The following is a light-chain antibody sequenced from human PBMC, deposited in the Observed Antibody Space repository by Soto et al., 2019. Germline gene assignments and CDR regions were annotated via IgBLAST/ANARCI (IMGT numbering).Light chain of an antibody. V-gene: IGKV1-5*03. Sequence: DIQMTQSPSTLSASVGDRVTITCRACQSISSWLAWYQQKPGKAPKLLIKKASTLESGVPSRFSGSGSGTEFTLTISSLQPDDFAIYYCQLYDSYSYTFGQGTKLEIK. J-gene: IGKJ2*01. CDR3: QLYDSYSYT. CDR2: KAS. CDR1: QSISSW.